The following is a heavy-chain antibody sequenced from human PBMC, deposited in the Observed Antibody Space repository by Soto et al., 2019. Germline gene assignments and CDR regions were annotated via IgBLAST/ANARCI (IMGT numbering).Heavy chain of an antibody. D-gene: IGHD3-3*01. J-gene: IGHJ5*02. CDR1: GGSISSGDYY. CDR3: ARRYYDFWSGLHWRFDP. CDR2: IYYSGST. Sequence: PSETLSLTCTVSGGSISSGDYYWSWIRQPPGKGLEWIGYIYYSGSTYYNPSLKSRVTISVDTSKNQFSLKLSSVTAADTAVYYCARRYYDFWSGLHWRFDPWGQGTLVTVSS. V-gene: IGHV4-30-4*01.